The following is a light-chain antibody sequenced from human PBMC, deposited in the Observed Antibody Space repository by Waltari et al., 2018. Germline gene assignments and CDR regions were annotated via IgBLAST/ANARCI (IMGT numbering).Light chain of an antibody. J-gene: IGLJ3*02. CDR3: HSRDTISTRV. Sequence: SSELTQDPAVSVALGQTVRITCQGESLRRDYASCYQQRPGQATRLVLYGQDNRPSGIPDRFSGSTSGDTASLTITGAQAEDEADYYCHSRDTISTRVFGGGTRLTV. V-gene: IGLV3-19*01. CDR2: GQD. CDR1: SLRRDY.